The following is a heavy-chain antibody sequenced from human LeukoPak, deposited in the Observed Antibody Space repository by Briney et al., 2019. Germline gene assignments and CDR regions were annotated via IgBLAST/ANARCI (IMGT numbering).Heavy chain of an antibody. CDR3: ATVTVAGSFDY. D-gene: IGHD6-19*01. Sequence: GASVKVSCKASGYTFTSYGISWVRQAPGQGLEWMGWISAYNGNTNYAQKLQGRVTMTTDTSTSTAYMELRSLRSDGTAVYYCATVTVAGSFDYWGQGTLVTVSS. CDR2: ISAYNGNT. CDR1: GYTFTSYG. J-gene: IGHJ4*02. V-gene: IGHV1-18*01.